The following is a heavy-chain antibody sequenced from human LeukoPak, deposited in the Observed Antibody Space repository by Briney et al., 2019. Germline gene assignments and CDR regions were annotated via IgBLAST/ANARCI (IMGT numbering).Heavy chain of an antibody. Sequence: AGGSLRLSCAASGFTFSLYWMSWVRQAPGKGLEWVANIKQDGSEKYYVDSVKGRFTISRDNARNSLYLQMNSLRAEDTAVYYCASGNSGSHYVEYYYGMDVWGQGTTVTVSS. J-gene: IGHJ6*02. CDR3: ASGNSGSHYVEYYYGMDV. V-gene: IGHV3-7*05. D-gene: IGHD1-26*01. CDR1: GFTFSLYW. CDR2: IKQDGSEK.